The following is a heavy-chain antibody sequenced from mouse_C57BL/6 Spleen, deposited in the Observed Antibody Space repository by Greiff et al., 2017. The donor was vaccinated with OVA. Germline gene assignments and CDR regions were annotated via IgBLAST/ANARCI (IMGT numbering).Heavy chain of an antibody. CDR3: ASPAYYSNYGGLGY. V-gene: IGHV1-82*01. Sequence: QVQLKQSGPELVKPGASVKISCKASGYAFSSSWMNWVKQRPGKGLEWIGRIYPGDGDTNYNGKFKGKATLTADKSSSTAYMQLSSLTSEDSAVYVCASPAYYSNYGGLGYWGQGTSVTVSS. CDR1: GYAFSSSW. J-gene: IGHJ4*01. CDR2: IYPGDGDT. D-gene: IGHD2-5*01.